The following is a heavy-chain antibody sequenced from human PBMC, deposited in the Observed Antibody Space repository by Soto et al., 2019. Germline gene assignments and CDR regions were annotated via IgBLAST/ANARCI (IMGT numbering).Heavy chain of an antibody. Sequence: GASVKVSCKASGYSFINYAMFWVRQATGQGLEWMGWMDPKTGNTDYGQKFQGRVTMTRNTSISTAYMELSSLTSEDTAVYYCARGRGWRDYWGQGTLVTVSS. J-gene: IGHJ4*02. CDR2: MDPKTGNT. CDR3: ARGRGWRDY. CDR1: GYSFINYA. V-gene: IGHV1-8*02. D-gene: IGHD6-19*01.